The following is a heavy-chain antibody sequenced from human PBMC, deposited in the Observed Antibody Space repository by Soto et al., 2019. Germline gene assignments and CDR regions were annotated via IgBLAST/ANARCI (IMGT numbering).Heavy chain of an antibody. CDR3: ATSYGSGYRAFDY. J-gene: IGHJ4*02. V-gene: IGHV1-69*02. CDR2: INPILSMS. Sequence: QVQLVQSGAEVKRPGSSVKVSCKASGATFAFHSINWVRQAPGLGLEWMGRINPILSMSNYAQRFQGRVTMTADKSTSTAYMVLSSLRSEDTAIYYCATSYGSGYRAFDYWGQGALGTVSS. D-gene: IGHD3-10*01. CDR1: GATFAFHS.